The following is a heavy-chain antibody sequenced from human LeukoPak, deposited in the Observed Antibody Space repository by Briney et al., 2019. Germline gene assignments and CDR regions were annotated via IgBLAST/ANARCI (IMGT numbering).Heavy chain of an antibody. Sequence: SETLSLTCAVYGGSFSGYYWSWIRQPPGKGLEWIGEINHSGSTNYNPSLKSRVTISVDTSKNQFSLKLSSVTAADTAVYYCARDVRSYYYGMDVWGQGTTVTVSS. J-gene: IGHJ6*02. D-gene: IGHD3-10*01. V-gene: IGHV4-34*01. CDR3: ARDVRSYYYGMDV. CDR2: INHSGST. CDR1: GGSFSGYY.